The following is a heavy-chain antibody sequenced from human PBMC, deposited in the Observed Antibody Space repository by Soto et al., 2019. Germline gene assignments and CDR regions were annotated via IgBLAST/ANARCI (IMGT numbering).Heavy chain of an antibody. Sequence: ASVKVSCKASGYTFTSYGISWVRQAPGQGLEWMGWISAYNGNTNYAQKLQGRVTMTTDTSTSTAYMELRSLRSDDTAVYYCARVSLGEDTAMVPQTFDYWGQGTLVTVSS. D-gene: IGHD5-18*01. J-gene: IGHJ4*02. CDR2: ISAYNGNT. CDR3: ARVSLGEDTAMVPQTFDY. CDR1: GYTFTSYG. V-gene: IGHV1-18*01.